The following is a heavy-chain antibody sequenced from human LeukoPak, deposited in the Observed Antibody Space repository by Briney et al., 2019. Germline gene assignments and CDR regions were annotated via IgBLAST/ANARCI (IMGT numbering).Heavy chain of an antibody. J-gene: IGHJ1*01. V-gene: IGHV3-23*01. D-gene: IGHD4-17*01. CDR1: GFTFSSYS. Sequence: SGGSLRLSCAASGFTFSSYSMSWVRQAPGKGLEWVSAISGRGGSTYYADSVKGRFTISRDNSKNTLYLQMNSLRAEDTAVYYCAKADYGDSGYFQHWGQGTLVTVSS. CDR3: AKADYGDSGYFQH. CDR2: ISGRGGST.